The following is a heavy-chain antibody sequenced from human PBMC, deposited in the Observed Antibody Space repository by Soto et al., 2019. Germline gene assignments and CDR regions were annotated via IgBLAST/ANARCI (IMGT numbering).Heavy chain of an antibody. CDR3: ARDSIGYYRFDY. Sequence: SETLSLTCTVSGGSITSGGYYWSWIRQHAGEGLEWIGYIHHSGSTRYIPSLKSRVSISVDTSKNQFSLRVASVTAAYAAIYFCARDSIGYYRFDYWGGGILATVSS. CDR1: GGSITSGGYY. CDR2: IHHSGST. D-gene: IGHD3-22*01. V-gene: IGHV4-31*03. J-gene: IGHJ4*01.